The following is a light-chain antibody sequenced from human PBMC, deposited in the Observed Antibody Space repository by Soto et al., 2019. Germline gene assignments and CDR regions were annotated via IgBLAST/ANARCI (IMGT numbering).Light chain of an antibody. V-gene: IGKV1-5*03. CDR1: QSISSW. CDR3: QQYSYPWT. Sequence: DIPMTQSPSTLSASVGDRVTITCRASQSISSWLAWYQQKPGKAPKLLIYKASSLESRVPSRFSGSGSGTEFTLTISSLQPDDFATYYCQQYSYPWTFGQGTKVEIK. J-gene: IGKJ1*01. CDR2: KAS.